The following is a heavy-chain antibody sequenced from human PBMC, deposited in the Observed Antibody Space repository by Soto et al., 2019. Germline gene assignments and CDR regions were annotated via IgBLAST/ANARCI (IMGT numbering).Heavy chain of an antibody. CDR2: ISGGGSTT. Sequence: GGSLRLSCAASGFTFSDHYMTWIRQAPGKGPEWISYISGGGSTTSYADSVKGRFTISRDNAKNTLYLQMNSLTVEDTAAYYCSRDPRLADYWGQGTLVTVSS. CDR1: GFTFSDHY. V-gene: IGHV3-11*01. D-gene: IGHD6-25*01. CDR3: SRDPRLADY. J-gene: IGHJ4*02.